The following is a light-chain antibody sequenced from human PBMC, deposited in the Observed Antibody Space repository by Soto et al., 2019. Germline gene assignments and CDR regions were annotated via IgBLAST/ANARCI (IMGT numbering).Light chain of an antibody. CDR2: GTS. V-gene: IGKV1-39*01. J-gene: IGKJ5*01. Sequence: DIQMTQSPSFLSASVGDRVTISCRASQAINTYLNWYQQKPGKAPKLLIYGTSALQNGVPSGFSGGGSGTDFTLTISSLQPEDFATYYCQQSYSTLLITVGRGTRLEV. CDR3: QQSYSTLLIT. CDR1: QAINTY.